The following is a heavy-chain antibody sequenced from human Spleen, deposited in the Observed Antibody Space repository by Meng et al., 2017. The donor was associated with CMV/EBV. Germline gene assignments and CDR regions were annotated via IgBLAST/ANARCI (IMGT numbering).Heavy chain of an antibody. D-gene: IGHD2-2*02. V-gene: IGHV1-18*01. CDR2: ITGYDSNT. Sequence: YSFNSYSITWVRQAHGQGLEWMGWITGYDSNTNYAQRFQGRVTMTTDTSTTTAYMELRSLTSDDTAVYYCARRFCSTASCYNDWFDPWGQGTLVTVSS. CDR3: ARRFCSTASCYNDWFDP. CDR1: YSFNSYS. J-gene: IGHJ5*02.